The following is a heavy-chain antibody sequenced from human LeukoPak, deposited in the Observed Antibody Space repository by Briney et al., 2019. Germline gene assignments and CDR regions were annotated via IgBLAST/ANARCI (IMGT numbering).Heavy chain of an antibody. CDR1: GFTFSSYA. V-gene: IGHV3-23*01. J-gene: IGHJ6*02. CDR3: TRGPIQLWIHNAMDV. Sequence: PGGSLRLSCAASGFTFSSYAMSWVRQAPGKGLEWVSAISGSGGSTYYADSVKGRFTISRDNSKNTLYLQMNSLRAEDTAVYYCTRGPIQLWIHNAMDVWGQGTTVIVSS. D-gene: IGHD5-18*01. CDR2: ISGSGGST.